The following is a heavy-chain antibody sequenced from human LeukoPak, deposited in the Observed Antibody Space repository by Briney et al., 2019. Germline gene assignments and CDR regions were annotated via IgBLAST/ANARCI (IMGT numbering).Heavy chain of an antibody. J-gene: IGHJ4*02. CDR3: TRAVSGTWGFDL. Sequence: GGSLRLSCAASWFIFSDSVMFWVRQASGKGLEWVGRIRTKPGSYATTYAASVKDRFTISRDDSKNMAYLQMNSLKTEDTAVYYCTRAVSGTWGFDLWGQGILVTVCS. V-gene: IGHV3-73*01. CDR1: WFIFSDSV. D-gene: IGHD6-19*01. CDR2: IRTKPGSYAT.